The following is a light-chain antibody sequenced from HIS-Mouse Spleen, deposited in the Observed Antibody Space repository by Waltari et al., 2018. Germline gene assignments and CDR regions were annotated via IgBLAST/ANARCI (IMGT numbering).Light chain of an antibody. CDR1: QRVLYSPNNKNY. CDR2: WAS. J-gene: IGKJ4*01. CDR3: QQYYSTPQLT. Sequence: DIVMTQSPDSLAVSLGERATINCKSSQRVLYSPNNKNYLAWYQQKPGQPPKLLIYWASTRESGVPDRFSGSGSGTDFTLTISSLQAEDVAVYYCQQYYSTPQLTFGGGTK. V-gene: IGKV4-1*01.